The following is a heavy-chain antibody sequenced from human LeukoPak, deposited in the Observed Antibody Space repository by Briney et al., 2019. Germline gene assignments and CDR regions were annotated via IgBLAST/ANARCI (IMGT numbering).Heavy chain of an antibody. CDR3: ARDPSNTSGRNQYFDL. V-gene: IGHV1-18*01. CDR2: ISAFNGDT. Sequence: GASVKVSCKASGYTFNHHGISWVRQAPGQGPEWMGWISAFNGDTIYARKFQDRVTLTKDTSTTTAYMDLRSLTSDDTALYFCARDPSNTSGRNQYFDLWGPGTLVTVSS. CDR1: GYTFNHHG. D-gene: IGHD6-19*01. J-gene: IGHJ2*01.